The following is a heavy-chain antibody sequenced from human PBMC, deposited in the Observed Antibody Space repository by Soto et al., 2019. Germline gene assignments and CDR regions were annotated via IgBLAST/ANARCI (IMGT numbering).Heavy chain of an antibody. CDR2: FDPEDGET. D-gene: IGHD1-26*01. CDR1: GYTLTELS. V-gene: IGHV1-24*01. CDR3: ATAQLGMVDPTPVNYFDY. Sequence: ASVKVSCKVSGYTLTELSMHWVRQAPGKGLEWMGGFDPEDGETIYAQKFQGRVTMTEDTSTDTAYMELSSLRSEDTAVYYCATAQLGMVDPTPVNYFDYWGQGTLVTVSS. J-gene: IGHJ4*02.